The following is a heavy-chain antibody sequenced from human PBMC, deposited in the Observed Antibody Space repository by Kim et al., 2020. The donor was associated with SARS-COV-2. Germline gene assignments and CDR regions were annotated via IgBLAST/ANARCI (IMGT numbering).Heavy chain of an antibody. CDR1: GGTFSNNA. J-gene: IGHJ3*01. CDR3: ARDRAEIDDAFDL. CDR2: IVPLFSKT. V-gene: IGHV1-69*13. Sequence: SVKVSCKASGGTFSNNAIAWVRQAPGQGLEWMGAIVPLFSKTNYAQKFQGRGTITADESTSAVYMDLSSLRSDGAAIYYCARDRAEIDDAFDLWGQGTMVTVSS.